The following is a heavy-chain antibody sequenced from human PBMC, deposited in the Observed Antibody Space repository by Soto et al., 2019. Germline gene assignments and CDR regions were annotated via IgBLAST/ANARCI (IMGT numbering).Heavy chain of an antibody. J-gene: IGHJ4*02. V-gene: IGHV1-46*01. CDR3: ARGGHVVVVTAAFDY. CDR2: INPSGGHT. CDR1: GYTFTSYG. D-gene: IGHD2-21*02. Sequence: GASVKVSCKASGYTFTSYGISWVRQAPGQGLEWMGTINPSGGHTTYAQKFLGRVTMTRDTSTSTLYMELTSLRSEDTAVYYCARGGHVVVVTAAFDYWGLGNMVTVSS.